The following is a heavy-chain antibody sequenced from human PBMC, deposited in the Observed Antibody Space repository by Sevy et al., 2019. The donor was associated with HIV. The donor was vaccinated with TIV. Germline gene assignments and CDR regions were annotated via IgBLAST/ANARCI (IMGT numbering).Heavy chain of an antibody. CDR2: IKSKLEGGTT. Sequence: GGPLRLSWEASGSPFRNAGMSGVAQAQGKGREGVGGIKSKLEGGTTDNAAPVKGRFTISRDDSKNTLYLQMNSLKTEDTAVYYCTTEVATITYSSGGGYFDYWGQGTLVTVSS. D-gene: IGHD5-12*01. CDR3: TTEVATITYSSGGGYFDY. J-gene: IGHJ4*02. V-gene: IGHV3-15*01. CDR1: GSPFRNAG.